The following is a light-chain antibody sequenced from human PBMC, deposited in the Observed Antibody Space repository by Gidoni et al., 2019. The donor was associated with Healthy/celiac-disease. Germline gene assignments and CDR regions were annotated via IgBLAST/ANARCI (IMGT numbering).Light chain of an antibody. CDR3: QQYNSYPT. CDR1: QSISSW. J-gene: IGKJ1*01. CDR2: DAS. V-gene: IGKV1-5*01. Sequence: DIQMTQSPSTLSASVGDRVTITCRASQSISSWLAWYQQKPGKAPKLLIYDASSLESGVPSRFSGSGSGTEFTLTISSLQPDDFATYYCQQYNSYPTFGHXTKVEIK.